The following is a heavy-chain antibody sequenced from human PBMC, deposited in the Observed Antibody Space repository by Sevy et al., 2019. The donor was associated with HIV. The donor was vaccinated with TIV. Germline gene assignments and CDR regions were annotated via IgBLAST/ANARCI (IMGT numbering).Heavy chain of an antibody. D-gene: IGHD5-12*01. CDR3: DIHGYDDDAP. J-gene: IGHJ5*02. CDR1: GFTFSSFG. V-gene: IGHV3-30*03. CDR2: ISYDGRNE. Sequence: GGSLRLSCAASGFTFSSFGIHWVRQAPGKGLEWVALISYDGRNEFYADSVKGRFTISRDNSKNTVYLQMNSLRAEDTAVYYCDIHGYDDDAPRGQGTLVTVSS.